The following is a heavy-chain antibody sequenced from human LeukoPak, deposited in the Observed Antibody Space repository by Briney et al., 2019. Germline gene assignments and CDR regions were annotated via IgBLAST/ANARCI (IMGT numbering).Heavy chain of an antibody. V-gene: IGHV3-30-3*01. CDR1: GFTFSSYA. D-gene: IGHD4-23*01. CDR2: IPYDGSNK. Sequence: GGSLRLSCAASGFTFSSYAMHWVRQAPGKGLEWVAVIPYDGSNKYYADSVKGRFTISRDNSKNTLYLQMNSLRAEDTAVYYCARVDYGGTGYFDYWGQGTLVTVPS. CDR3: ARVDYGGTGYFDY. J-gene: IGHJ4*02.